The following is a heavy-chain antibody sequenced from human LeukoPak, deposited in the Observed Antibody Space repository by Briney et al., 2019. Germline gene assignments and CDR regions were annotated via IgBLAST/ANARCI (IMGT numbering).Heavy chain of an antibody. J-gene: IGHJ4*02. CDR1: GFSFSSHV. Sequence: PGGSLRLSCAASGFSFSSHVMSWVRQAPGKGLEWVSAVSGSGGSTYSADSVKGRFTISRDNSKNMVYLQTSSLRAEDTAVYYCARAGSWSSRPYFDYWGQGILVSVSS. CDR2: VSGSGGST. D-gene: IGHD1-26*01. V-gene: IGHV3-23*01. CDR3: ARAGSWSSRPYFDY.